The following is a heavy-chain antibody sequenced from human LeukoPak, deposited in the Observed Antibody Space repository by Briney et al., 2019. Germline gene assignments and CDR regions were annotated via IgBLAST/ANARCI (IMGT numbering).Heavy chain of an antibody. CDR2: INPSGGST. CDR1: GYTFTSYY. J-gene: IGHJ3*02. D-gene: IGHD2-2*01. V-gene: IGHV1-46*01. CDR3: AREGPFFKYRSSMTFPPDI. Sequence: ASVKVSCKASGYTFTSYYMHWVRQAPGQGLEWMRIINPSGGSTSYAQKFQGRVTMTRDTSTSTVYMELSSLRSEDTAVYYCAREGPFFKYRSSMTFPPDIWGQGTMVTVSS.